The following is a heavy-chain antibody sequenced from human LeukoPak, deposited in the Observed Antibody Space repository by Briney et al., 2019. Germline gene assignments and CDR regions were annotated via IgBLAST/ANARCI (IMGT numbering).Heavy chain of an antibody. D-gene: IGHD2-21*01. Sequence: ASVKVSCKASGYTFTGYYMHWVRQAPGQGLEWMGWINPNTGDTHYAQKFQGRVNLTRDTSITTVYMELSRLTSDDTAIFYCAVAPGDYWGQGTLVTVSS. V-gene: IGHV1-2*02. CDR1: GYTFTGYY. CDR3: AVAPGDY. J-gene: IGHJ4*02. CDR2: INPNTGDT.